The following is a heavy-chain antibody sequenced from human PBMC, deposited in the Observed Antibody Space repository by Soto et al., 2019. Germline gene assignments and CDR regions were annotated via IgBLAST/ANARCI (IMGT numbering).Heavy chain of an antibody. Sequence: GGSLRLSCAASGFTFTRYSMDWVRQAPGKGLEWVSSISSTTNYIYYGDSMKGRFTISRDNAKNSLYLEMNSLRAEDTAAYYCARESEDLTSNFDYWGQGTLVTVCS. CDR3: ARESEDLTSNFDY. V-gene: IGHV3-21*06. CDR1: GFTFTRYS. CDR2: ISSTTNYI. J-gene: IGHJ4*02.